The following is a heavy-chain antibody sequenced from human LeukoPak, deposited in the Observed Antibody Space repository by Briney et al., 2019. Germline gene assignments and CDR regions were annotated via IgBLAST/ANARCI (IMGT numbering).Heavy chain of an antibody. CDR2: IYTSGST. CDR3: ARDRYYYDSSGYYDY. V-gene: IGHV4-4*07. Sequence: SETLSLTCTVSGGSISSYYWSWIRQPAGKGLEWIGRIYTSGSTNYNPSLKSRVTISVDKSKNQFSLKLSSVTAADTAVYYCARDRYYYDSSGYYDYWGQGTLVTVSS. D-gene: IGHD3-22*01. J-gene: IGHJ4*02. CDR1: GGSISSYY.